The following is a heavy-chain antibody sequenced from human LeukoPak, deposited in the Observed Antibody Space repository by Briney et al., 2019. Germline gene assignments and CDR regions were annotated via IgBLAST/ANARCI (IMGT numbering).Heavy chain of an antibody. J-gene: IGHJ4*02. CDR2: IYPGDSDT. Sequence: GASLKISCEGSGSSFTTYWIGWVRQLPGKGLEWMGIIYPGDSDTRYSPSFQGQVTFSADKSISTAYLQWSSLKASDTAMYFCARHGGYGGNQKAHFDYWGQGTLVTVSS. CDR1: GSSFTTYW. D-gene: IGHD4-23*01. CDR3: ARHGGYGGNQKAHFDY. V-gene: IGHV5-51*01.